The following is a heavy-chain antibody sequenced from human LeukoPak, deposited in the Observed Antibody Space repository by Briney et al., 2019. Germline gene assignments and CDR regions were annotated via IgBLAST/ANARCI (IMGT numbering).Heavy chain of an antibody. CDR2: ISYDGSNK. Sequence: GGSLRLSCAASGFTFSSYGMHWVRQAPGKGLEGVAVISYDGSNKYYADSVKGRFTISRDNSKNTLYLQMNSLRAEDTAVYYCAKALAAAGIYYYYGMDVWGQGTTVTVSS. J-gene: IGHJ6*02. CDR3: AKALAAAGIYYYYGMDV. D-gene: IGHD6-13*01. CDR1: GFTFSSYG. V-gene: IGHV3-30*18.